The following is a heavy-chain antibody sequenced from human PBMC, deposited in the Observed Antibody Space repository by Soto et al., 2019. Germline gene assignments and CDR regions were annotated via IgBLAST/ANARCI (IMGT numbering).Heavy chain of an antibody. V-gene: IGHV4-31*03. CDR2: IYYSGST. J-gene: IGHJ4*02. CDR3: ARVYYDSSGYQYYFDY. Sequence: SETLSLTCPVSGGSISSGGYYWSWIRQHPGKGLEWIGYIYYSGSTYYNPSLKSRVTISVDTSKNQFSLKLSSVTAADTAVYYCARVYYDSSGYQYYFDYWGQGTLVTVSS. CDR1: GGSISSGGYY. D-gene: IGHD3-22*01.